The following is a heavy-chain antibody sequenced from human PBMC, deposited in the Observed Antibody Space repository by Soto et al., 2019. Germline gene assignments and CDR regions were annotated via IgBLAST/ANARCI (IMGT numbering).Heavy chain of an antibody. D-gene: IGHD4-17*01. CDR3: ASGSTVINTLDF. V-gene: IGHV4-30-4*01. Sequence: QVQLQESGPGLVKPSQTLSLTCTVSGGSITSGDYYWSWIRQPPGKGLEWVGYNYYGGSTYYNPSLESRITISLDTAKNQFSLELTSVTAADTAVSYCASGSTVINTLDFWGQGTLVTVSS. J-gene: IGHJ4*02. CDR2: NYYGGST. CDR1: GGSITSGDYY.